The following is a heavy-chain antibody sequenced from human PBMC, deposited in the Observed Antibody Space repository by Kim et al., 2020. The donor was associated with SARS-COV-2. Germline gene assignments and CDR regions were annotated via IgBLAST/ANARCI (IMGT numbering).Heavy chain of an antibody. V-gene: IGHV4-4*02. Sequence: YHSGGNTCTPSRQSRITISVDKSKNQFSLKLSSVTAADTAVYYCARGLENWGQGTLVTVSS. CDR3: ARGLEN. CDR2: YHSGGN. J-gene: IGHJ4*02.